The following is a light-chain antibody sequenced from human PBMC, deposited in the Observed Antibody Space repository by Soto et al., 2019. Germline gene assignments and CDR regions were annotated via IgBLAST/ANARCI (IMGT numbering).Light chain of an antibody. CDR3: QQYYMWPPV. Sequence: EIVMTQSPATLSVSPGASATLLCRASESVRSDLAWYRQKPGQAPTLLIYYASIRATGIPARFSGSGSGTEFTLTINNLQSEDVAVYFCQQYYMWPPVFGQGTKLQI. CDR1: ESVRSD. V-gene: IGKV3-15*01. CDR2: YAS. J-gene: IGKJ2*01.